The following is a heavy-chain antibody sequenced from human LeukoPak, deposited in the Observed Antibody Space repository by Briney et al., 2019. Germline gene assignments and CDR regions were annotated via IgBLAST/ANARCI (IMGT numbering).Heavy chain of an antibody. D-gene: IGHD3-3*01. CDR3: ARDLYYDFWSPYAGGGPLEY. V-gene: IGHV3-21*01. J-gene: IGHJ4*02. CDR1: GFTFSSYS. CDR2: ITGSSSYI. Sequence: PGGSLRLSCAASGFTFSSYSMNWVRQAPGKGLEWVSSITGSSSYIYYADSVKGRFTISRDNAKNSLYLQMNSLRAEDTAVYSCARDLYYDFWSPYAGGGPLEYWGQGTLVTVSS.